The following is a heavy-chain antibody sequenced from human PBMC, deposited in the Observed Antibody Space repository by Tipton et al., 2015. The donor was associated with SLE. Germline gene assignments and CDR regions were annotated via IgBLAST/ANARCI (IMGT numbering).Heavy chain of an antibody. D-gene: IGHD3-10*01. CDR2: INHSGST. Sequence: TLSLTCAVYGGSFSGYYWSWIRQPPGKGLEWIGEINHSGSTNYYPSLKSRVTISVDTSKNQFSLKLSSVTAADTAVYYCARGRKTYYGSGSLGVYYYYMDVWGKGTTVTVSS. CDR3: ARGRKTYYGSGSLGVYYYYMDV. V-gene: IGHV4-34*01. CDR1: GGSFSGYY. J-gene: IGHJ6*03.